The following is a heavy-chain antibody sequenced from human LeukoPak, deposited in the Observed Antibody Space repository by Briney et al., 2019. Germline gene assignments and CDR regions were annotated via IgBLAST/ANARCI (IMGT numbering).Heavy chain of an antibody. CDR2: IYYTGST. Sequence: SETLSLTCIVSGGSISSSTYYWGWTRQPPGKGLEWIGSIYYTGSTYYNPSLKSRVTISVDTSENQFSLRLSSVTAADTAVYYWARHVVAYDYGDYWGQGTLVTVSS. V-gene: IGHV4-39*01. J-gene: IGHJ4*02. CDR3: ARHVVAYDYGDY. D-gene: IGHD4-17*01. CDR1: GGSISSSTYY.